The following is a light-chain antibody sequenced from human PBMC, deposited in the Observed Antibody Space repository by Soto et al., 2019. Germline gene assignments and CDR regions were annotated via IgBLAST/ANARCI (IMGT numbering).Light chain of an antibody. CDR2: DAS. CDR3: QQRSNWYT. J-gene: IGKJ2*01. Sequence: EIVLTQSPATLSLSPGERATLSCRASQSVSSYLAWYQQKLGQAPRLLIYDASNRATGIPARFSGSGSGTDFTLTISSLEPEDFAVYYCQQRSNWYTFGQGTKLVIK. V-gene: IGKV3-11*01. CDR1: QSVSSY.